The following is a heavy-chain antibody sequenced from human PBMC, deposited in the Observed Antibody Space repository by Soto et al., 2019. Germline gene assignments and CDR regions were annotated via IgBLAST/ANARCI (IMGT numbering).Heavy chain of an antibody. CDR3: AHRRRFCSGNSCYSIWFDP. D-gene: IGHD2-15*01. Sequence: QITLKESGPTLVKPTQTLTLTCTFSGFSLSTRGVGVGWIRQPPGKALEWLALIYWDDDKRYSPSLKSRLTITKDTSKNHLVLTMTNIDPVDTATYYCAHRRRFCSGNSCYSIWFDPLGQGTQVTVSS. J-gene: IGHJ5*02. CDR2: IYWDDDK. V-gene: IGHV2-5*02. CDR1: GFSLSTRGVG.